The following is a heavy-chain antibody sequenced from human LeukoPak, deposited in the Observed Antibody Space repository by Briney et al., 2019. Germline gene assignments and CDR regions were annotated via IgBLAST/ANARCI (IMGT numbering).Heavy chain of an antibody. CDR2: ISYDGSNK. CDR1: GFTFSSYG. V-gene: IGHV3-30*18. CDR3: AKGSIAVAGLMGVIGY. D-gene: IGHD6-19*01. J-gene: IGHJ4*02. Sequence: GGSLRLSCAASGFTFSSYGMHWVRQAPGKGLEWVAVISYDGSNKYYADSVKGRFTISRDNSKNTLYLQMNSLRAEDTAVYYCAKGSIAVAGLMGVIGYWGQGTLVTVSS.